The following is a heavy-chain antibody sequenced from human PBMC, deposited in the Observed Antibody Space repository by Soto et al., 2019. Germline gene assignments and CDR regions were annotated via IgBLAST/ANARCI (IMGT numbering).Heavy chain of an antibody. CDR2: ISSSSSYI. D-gene: IGHD3-22*01. J-gene: IGHJ4*02. V-gene: IGHV3-21*01. Sequence: GGSLRLSCAAYGFTFTSYSMNWVRQAPVKGLEWVSSISSSSSYIYCADSVKGRFTISRDNSKNTLYLQMNSLRAEDTAVYYCAGAYYYDSSGYLDYWGQGTLVTVSS. CDR3: AGAYYYDSSGYLDY. CDR1: GFTFTSYS.